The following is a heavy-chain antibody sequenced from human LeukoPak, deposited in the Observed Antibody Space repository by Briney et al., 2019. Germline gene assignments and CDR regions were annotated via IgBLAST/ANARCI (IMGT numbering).Heavy chain of an antibody. V-gene: IGHV1-69*13. CDR3: ARTPTLWFGEFNFDY. CDR1: GGTFSRYA. J-gene: IGHJ4*02. CDR2: IIPIFGTA. D-gene: IGHD3-10*01. Sequence: GASVKVSCKASGGTFSRYAISWVRQAPGQGLEWMGGIIPIFGTANYVQKFQGRVTITADESTSTAYMELSSLRSEDTAVYYCARTPTLWFGEFNFDYWGQGTLVTVSS.